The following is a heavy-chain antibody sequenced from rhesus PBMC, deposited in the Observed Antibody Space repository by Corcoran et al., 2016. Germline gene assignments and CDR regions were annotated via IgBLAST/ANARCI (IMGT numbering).Heavy chain of an antibody. Sequence: QVQLQESGPGLVKPSETLSLTCAVSGGSIRSGYFSWIWFRQPPGKGLEWIGYIPYRGSTSYNPALKSRVTISRDTSKNQFSLKLSSVTAADTAVYYWARGGTMNTLFRYWGQGVLVTVSS. CDR2: IPYRGST. CDR1: GGSIRSGYFS. CDR3: ARGGTMNTLFRY. D-gene: IGHD1-14*01. V-gene: IGHV4-122*02. J-gene: IGHJ4*01.